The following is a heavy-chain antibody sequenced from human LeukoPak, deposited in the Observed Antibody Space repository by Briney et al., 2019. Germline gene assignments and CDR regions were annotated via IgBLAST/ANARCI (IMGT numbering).Heavy chain of an antibody. CDR1: GFTFSSYS. D-gene: IGHD3-10*01. J-gene: IGHJ4*02. Sequence: KPGGPLRLSCAASGFTFSSYSMNWVRQAPGKGLEWVSSISSSSSYIYYADSVKGRFTISRDNAKNSLYLQMNSLRAEDTAVYYCARGPYMVRGVISPYFDYWGQGTLVTVSS. CDR2: ISSSSSYI. CDR3: ARGPYMVRGVISPYFDY. V-gene: IGHV3-21*01.